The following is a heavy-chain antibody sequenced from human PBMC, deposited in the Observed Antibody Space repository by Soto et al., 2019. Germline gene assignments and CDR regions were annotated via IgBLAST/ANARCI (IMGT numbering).Heavy chain of an antibody. Sequence: GPLRLACSASGSTVSSNYISWVRQAAGKGLEWVSVIYSGGSTYYADSVKGRFTISRDNSKNTLYLQMNRLRDEDTAVYYCASAKPTDTAMPPPAAFDIWGQGTMVTVSS. CDR1: GSTVSSNY. CDR2: IYSGGST. J-gene: IGHJ3*02. D-gene: IGHD5-18*01. V-gene: IGHV3-53*01. CDR3: ASAKPTDTAMPPPAAFDI.